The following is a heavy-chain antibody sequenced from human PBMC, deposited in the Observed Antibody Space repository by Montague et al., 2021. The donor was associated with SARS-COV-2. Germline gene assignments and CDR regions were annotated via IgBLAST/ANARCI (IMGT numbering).Heavy chain of an antibody. J-gene: IGHJ6*02. V-gene: IGHV4-39*07. CDR3: ARDPSRQPLLYPIGDYYYGMDV. CDR1: GGSISSSSYY. D-gene: IGHD2-2*02. CDR2: IYYSGST. Sequence: SETLSLTCTVSGGSISSSSYYWGWIRQAPVKGLEWIGSIYYSGSTYYNPSLKSRVPISVDTSKNQFSLKLSSVTAADTAVYYCARDPSRQPLLYPIGDYYYGMDVWGQGTTVTV.